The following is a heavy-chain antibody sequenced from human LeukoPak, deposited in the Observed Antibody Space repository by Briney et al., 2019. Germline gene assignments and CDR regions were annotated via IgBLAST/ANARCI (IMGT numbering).Heavy chain of an antibody. CDR2: INPSGGST. J-gene: IGHJ6*03. V-gene: IGHV1-46*01. D-gene: IGHD3-10*01. Sequence: ASVKVSCKASGYTFTSYYMHWVRQAPGQGREWMGIINPSGGSTSYAQKFQGRVTMTRDTSTSTVYMELSSLRSEDTAVYYCARGISGGSGSYVRYYYMDVWGKGTTVTVSS. CDR1: GYTFTSYY. CDR3: ARGISGGSGSYVRYYYMDV.